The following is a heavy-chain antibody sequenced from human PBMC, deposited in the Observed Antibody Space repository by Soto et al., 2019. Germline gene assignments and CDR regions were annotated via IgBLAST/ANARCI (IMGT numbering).Heavy chain of an antibody. CDR2: IYYSGST. CDR3: DCGASQEEGLTGYFISWFDP. V-gene: IGHV4-31*03. J-gene: IGHJ5*02. CDR1: GGSISSGGYY. D-gene: IGHD3-9*01. Sequence: PSETRSLTCTVSGGSISSGGYYWSWIRQHPGKGLEWIGYIYYSGSTYYNPSLKSRVTISVDTSKNQFSLKLSSVTAADTAVYYLDCGASQEEGLTGYFISWFDPWGQGTQVTVSS.